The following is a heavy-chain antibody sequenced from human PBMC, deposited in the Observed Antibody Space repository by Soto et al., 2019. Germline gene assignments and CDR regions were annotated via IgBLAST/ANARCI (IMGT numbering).Heavy chain of an antibody. CDR3: ARAPHATMRVVAKGGEFDY. CDR2: IWYDGSNK. Sequence: QVQLVESGGGVVQPGRSLRLSCAASGFTFSSYGMHWVRQAPGKGLEWVAVIWYDGSNKYYADSVKGRFTISRDNSKNTLYLQMNSLRAEDRAVYYCARAPHATMRVVAKGGEFDYWGQGTLVTVSS. D-gene: IGHD3-22*01. V-gene: IGHV3-33*01. J-gene: IGHJ4*02. CDR1: GFTFSSYG.